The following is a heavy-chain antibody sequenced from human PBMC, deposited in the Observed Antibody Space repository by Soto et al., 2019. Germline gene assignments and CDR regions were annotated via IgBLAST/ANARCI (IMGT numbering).Heavy chain of an antibody. CDR3: ARGGYGDYPGLG. CDR1: XXXXXXXX. V-gene: IGHV1-3*01. CDR2: INAGNGNT. J-gene: IGHJ4*02. Sequence: QVQLVQSGAEVKKXXXXXXXXXXXXXXXXXXXXXXWVRQAPGQRLEWMGWINAGNGNTKYSQKFQGRVTITRDTSASTAYMELSSLRSEDTAVYYCARGGYGDYPGLGWGQGTLVTVSS. D-gene: IGHD4-17*01.